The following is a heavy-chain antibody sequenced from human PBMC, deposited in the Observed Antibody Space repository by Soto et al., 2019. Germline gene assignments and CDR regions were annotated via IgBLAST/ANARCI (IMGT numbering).Heavy chain of an antibody. CDR2: ISAYNGNT. CDR1: GYTFTSYG. D-gene: IGHD3-3*01. V-gene: IGHV1-18*01. CDR3: ASPYYDFWSGYYQRTSYGMDV. J-gene: IGHJ6*02. Sequence: ASVKVSCKASGYTFTSYGISWVRQAPGQGLEWMGWISAYNGNTNYAQKLQGRVTMTTDTSTSTAYMELRSLRSDDTAVYYCASPYYDFWSGYYQRTSYGMDVWGQGTTVTVSS.